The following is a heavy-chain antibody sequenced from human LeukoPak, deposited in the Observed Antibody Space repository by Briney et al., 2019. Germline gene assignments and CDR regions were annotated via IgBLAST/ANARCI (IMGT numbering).Heavy chain of an antibody. Sequence: SETLSLTCAVYGGSFSGYYWSWIRQPPGEGLEWIGEINHSGSTNYNPSLKSRVTISVDTSKNQFSLKLSSVTAADTAVYYCARGRIATVTTTFGNYYYYGTDVWGQGTTVTVSS. D-gene: IGHD4-17*01. CDR3: ARGRIATVTTTFGNYYYYGTDV. CDR1: GGSFSGYY. J-gene: IGHJ6*02. CDR2: INHSGST. V-gene: IGHV4-34*01.